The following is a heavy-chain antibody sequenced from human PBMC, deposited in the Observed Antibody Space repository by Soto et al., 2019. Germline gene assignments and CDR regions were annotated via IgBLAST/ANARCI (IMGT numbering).Heavy chain of an antibody. D-gene: IGHD5-18*01. V-gene: IGHV1-2*06. J-gene: IGHJ4*02. CDR1: GYRFTNFY. Sequence: QVQLVQSGAEVKKPGASVRVSCKASGYRFTNFYIHWVRQAPGQGLEWMGRMNLDTGDTTYAQKFQGRVTMTRDTSINTAYMEVTNLESDDTAIYYCARDGNFAFRGYSFGFDFWGQGTLVTVSS. CDR2: MNLDTGDT. CDR3: ARDGNFAFRGYSFGFDF.